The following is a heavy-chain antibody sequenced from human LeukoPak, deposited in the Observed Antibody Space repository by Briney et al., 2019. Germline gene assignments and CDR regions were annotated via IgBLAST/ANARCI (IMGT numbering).Heavy chain of an antibody. CDR1: GFTFGDYA. D-gene: IGHD6-13*01. CDR2: IRSKAYGATT. J-gene: IGHJ4*02. Sequence: GGSLRLSCAASGFTFGDYALSWVRQAPGKGLEWVGFIRSKAYGATTEYAASVKGRFTISRDDSKSIAYLQMNSLKTEDTAVYYCLAAAILDYWGQGTLVTVSS. CDR3: LAAAILDY. V-gene: IGHV3-49*04.